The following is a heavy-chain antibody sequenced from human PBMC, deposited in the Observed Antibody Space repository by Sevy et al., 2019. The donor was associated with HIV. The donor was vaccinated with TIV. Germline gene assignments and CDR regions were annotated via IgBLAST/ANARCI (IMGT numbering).Heavy chain of an antibody. D-gene: IGHD3-3*01. CDR3: ARGKRKEWLLYLDN. CDR2: IYPNGGDT. J-gene: IGHJ4*02. Sequence: ASVKVSCKTSGYTFAAYYIHWVRQAPGQGLEWLGWIYPNGGDTTYAQKFQGRVTVTMSTSINTVYMELTRLRSDDTAVYYCARGKRKEWLLYLDNWGPGTLVTVSS. V-gene: IGHV1-2*02. CDR1: GYTFAAYY.